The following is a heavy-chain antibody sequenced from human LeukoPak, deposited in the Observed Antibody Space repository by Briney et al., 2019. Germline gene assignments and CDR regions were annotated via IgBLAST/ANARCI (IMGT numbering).Heavy chain of an antibody. CDR1: GGSISSYY. CDR2: IYYSGST. D-gene: IGHD2-21*01. CDR3: ARGPIMVGIDY. J-gene: IGHJ4*02. Sequence: SETLSLTCTVSGGSISSYYWSWIRQPPGKGLEWIGYIYYSGSTNYNPSLKGRVTISVDTSKNQFSLKLSSVTAADTAVYYCARGPIMVGIDYWGQGTLVTVSS. V-gene: IGHV4-59*01.